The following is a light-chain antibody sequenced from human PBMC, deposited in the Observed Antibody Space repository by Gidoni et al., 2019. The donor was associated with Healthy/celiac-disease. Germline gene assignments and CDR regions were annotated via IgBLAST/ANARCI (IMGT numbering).Light chain of an antibody. CDR2: GAS. CDR3: QQYGSSPPRCS. V-gene: IGKV3-20*01. Sequence: EIVLTQSPGTLPVSPGERATLPCRASQSVSSSYLAWYQQKPGQAPRLLIYGASSRATGIPDRFSCSGSGTDFTLTISRLEPEDFAVYYCQQYGSSPPRCSFGQGTKLEIK. CDR1: QSVSSSY. J-gene: IGKJ2*04.